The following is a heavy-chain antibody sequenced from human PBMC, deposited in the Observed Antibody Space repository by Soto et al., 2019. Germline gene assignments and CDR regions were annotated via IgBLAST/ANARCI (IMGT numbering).Heavy chain of an antibody. CDR3: ARGRVAATRVAGGGRAFDI. V-gene: IGHV1-69*01. J-gene: IGHJ3*02. D-gene: IGHD2-15*01. CDR2: IIPIFGTA. Sequence: QVQLVQSGAEVKKPGSSVKVSCKASGGTFSSYAISWVRQAPGQGLEWMGGIIPIFGTANYAQKFQGRVTITADESTSTAYMELSSLRSEDTAVYYCARGRVAATRVAGGGRAFDIWGQGTMVAVSS. CDR1: GGTFSSYA.